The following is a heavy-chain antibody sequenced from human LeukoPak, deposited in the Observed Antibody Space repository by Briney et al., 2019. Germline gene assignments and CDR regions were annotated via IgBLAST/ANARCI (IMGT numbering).Heavy chain of an antibody. D-gene: IGHD3-22*01. CDR2: IKQDGSEK. Sequence: GGSLRLSCAASGFTFSNYWLTWVRQAPGQGLEWVANIKQDGSEKHYVDSVKGRFTISRDNAKNSLYLQMNSLRAEDTAVYYCARGTGAESSGYYPGIDYWGQGTLVTVSS. CDR1: GFTFSNYW. CDR3: ARGTGAESSGYYPGIDY. J-gene: IGHJ4*02. V-gene: IGHV3-7*01.